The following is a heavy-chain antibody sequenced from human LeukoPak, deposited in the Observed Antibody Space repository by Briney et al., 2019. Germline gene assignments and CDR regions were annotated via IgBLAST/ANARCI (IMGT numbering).Heavy chain of an antibody. CDR1: GSTFSGYW. CDR3: AREFLPTGIHTDSFDI. CDR2: INGEGSST. V-gene: IGHV3-74*01. J-gene: IGHJ3*02. D-gene: IGHD1-1*01. Sequence: PWGSLRLSCAASGSTFSGYWVHWVRQAPGKGLVWVSRINGEGSSTYYADSVKGRFTISRDNAKNTLFLQMNSLRAEDTAVYFCAREFLPTGIHTDSFDIWGQGTLVTVSS.